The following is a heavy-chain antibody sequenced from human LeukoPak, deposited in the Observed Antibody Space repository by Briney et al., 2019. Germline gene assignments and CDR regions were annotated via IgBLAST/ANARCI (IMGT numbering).Heavy chain of an antibody. Sequence: PGGSLRLSCSASGFTFSSYAMSWVRQAPGKGLEWVSAISGSGGSTYYADSVKGRFTISRDNSKNTLYLQMNSLRAEDTAVYYCAKDPGYSIPSGWFDPWGQGTLVTVSS. D-gene: IGHD6-13*01. CDR2: ISGSGGST. CDR3: AKDPGYSIPSGWFDP. CDR1: GFTFSSYA. J-gene: IGHJ5*02. V-gene: IGHV3-23*01.